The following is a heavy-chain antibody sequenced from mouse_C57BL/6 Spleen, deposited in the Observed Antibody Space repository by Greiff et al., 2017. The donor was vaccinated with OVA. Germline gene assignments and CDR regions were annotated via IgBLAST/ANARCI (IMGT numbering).Heavy chain of an antibody. CDR3: ARSVVATDFDV. CDR2: IYPRSGNT. CDR1: GYTFTSYG. D-gene: IGHD1-1*01. J-gene: IGHJ1*03. Sequence: QVQLKESGAELARPGASVKLSCKASGYTFTSYGISWVKQRTGQGLEWIGEIYPRSGNTYYNEKFKGKATLTADKSSSTAYMELRSLTSEDSAVYFCARSVVATDFDVWGTGTTVTVSS. V-gene: IGHV1-81*01.